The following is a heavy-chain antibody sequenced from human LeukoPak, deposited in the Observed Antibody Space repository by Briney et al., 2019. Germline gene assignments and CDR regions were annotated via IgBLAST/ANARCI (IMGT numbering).Heavy chain of an antibody. CDR1: GGSISSYY. J-gene: IGHJ5*02. D-gene: IGHD2-15*01. Sequence: SETLSLTCTVSGGSISSYYWSWIRQPAGKGLEWIGRIYTSGSTNYNPSLKSRVTMSADTSKNQFSLKLSSVTAADTAVYYCARAGCSDGSCYSFAWFDPWGQGTLVTVSS. CDR3: ARAGCSDGSCYSFAWFDP. CDR2: IYTSGST. V-gene: IGHV4-4*07.